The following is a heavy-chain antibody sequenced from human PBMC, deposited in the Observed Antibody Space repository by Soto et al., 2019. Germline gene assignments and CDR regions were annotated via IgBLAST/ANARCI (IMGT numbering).Heavy chain of an antibody. CDR3: ASDGPRVHYSYYYGMDV. CDR1: GFTFSSYG. Sequence: QVQLVESGGGVVQPGRSLRLSCAASGFTFSSYGMHWVRQAPGKGLEWVAVISYDGSNKYYADSVKGRFTISRDNSKNTLYLKINSLRAEDTAVYYCASDGPRVHYSYYYGMDVWGQGTTVTVSS. CDR2: ISYDGSNK. V-gene: IGHV3-30*03. J-gene: IGHJ6*02.